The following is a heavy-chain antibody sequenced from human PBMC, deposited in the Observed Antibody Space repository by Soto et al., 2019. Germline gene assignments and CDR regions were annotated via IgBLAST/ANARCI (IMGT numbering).Heavy chain of an antibody. CDR1: GFTFTSSA. J-gene: IGHJ6*02. V-gene: IGHV1-58*01. CDR2: IVVGSGNT. CDR3: AAGEPLDFRSGYYSYYYYGMDV. D-gene: IGHD3-3*01. Sequence: GASVKVSCKASGFTFTSSAVQWVRQARGQRLEWIGWIVVGSGNTNYAQKFQERVTITRDMSTSTAYMELSSLRSEDTAVYYCAAGEPLDFRSGYYSYYYYGMDVWGQGPTVTFSS.